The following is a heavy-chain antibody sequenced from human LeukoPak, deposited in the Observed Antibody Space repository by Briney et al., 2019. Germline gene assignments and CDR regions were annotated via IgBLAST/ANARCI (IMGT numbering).Heavy chain of an antibody. D-gene: IGHD5-24*01. CDR1: GFTFSSYS. CDR2: ISSSSSYI. Sequence: GGSLRLSCAASGFTFSSYSMNWVRQAPGKGLEWVSSISSSSSYIYYADSVKGRFTISRDNAKNSLYLQMNSLRAEDTAVYYCAMGNRDGYNLPLWYWGQGTLVTVSS. J-gene: IGHJ4*02. V-gene: IGHV3-21*01. CDR3: AMGNRDGYNLPLWY.